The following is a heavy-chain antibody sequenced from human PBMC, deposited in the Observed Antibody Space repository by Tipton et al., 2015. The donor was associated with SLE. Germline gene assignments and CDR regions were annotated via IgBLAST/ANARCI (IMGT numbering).Heavy chain of an antibody. CDR2: IYYSGST. D-gene: IGHD6-25*01. CDR3: ARDSLGAAGGMDV. V-gene: IGHV4-38-2*02. CDR1: GYSISSGYY. Sequence: GLVKPSETLSLTCAVSGYSISSGYYWGWIRQPPGKGLEWIGSIYYSGSTYYNPSLKSRVTISVDTSKNQFSLKLSSVTAADTAVYYCARDSLGAAGGMDVWGQGTTVTVSS. J-gene: IGHJ6*02.